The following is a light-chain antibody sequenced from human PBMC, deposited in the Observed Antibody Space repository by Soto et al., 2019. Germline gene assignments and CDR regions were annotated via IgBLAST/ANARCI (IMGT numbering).Light chain of an antibody. V-gene: IGKV3-20*01. CDR1: QTISSRY. J-gene: IGKJ2*01. CDR2: GAS. Sequence: EVVLTQSPGTLSLSPGERATLSCRASQTISSRYLVWYQQKPGQAPSLLIYGASNRATGIPDRFSGSGSGADFTLTISRLEPEDFAVYYCQQYAISPYTFGQGTKLDI. CDR3: QQYAISPYT.